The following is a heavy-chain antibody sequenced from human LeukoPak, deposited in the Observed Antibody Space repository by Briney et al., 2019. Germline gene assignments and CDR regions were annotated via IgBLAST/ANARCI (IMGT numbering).Heavy chain of an antibody. D-gene: IGHD5-12*01. CDR1: GFTFSSYS. CDR2: IYAGGNT. CDR3: ARDGAIVAGTAQH. V-gene: IGHV3-53*01. J-gene: IGHJ1*01. Sequence: PGGSLRLSCAASGFTFSSYSMNWVRQAPGKGLEWVSIIYAGGNTYYADSVKGRFTISRDTSNNTAYLEMSSLRVEDTAIYYCARDGAIVAGTAQHWGQGALVTVSS.